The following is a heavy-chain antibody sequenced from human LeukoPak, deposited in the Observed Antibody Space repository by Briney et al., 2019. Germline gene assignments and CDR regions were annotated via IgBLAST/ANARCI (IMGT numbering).Heavy chain of an antibody. J-gene: IGHJ4*02. CDR3: ARLVYFYGSGSYSAVDY. D-gene: IGHD3-10*01. Sequence: SETLSLTCTVSGGSISTSSYYWGWIRQPRGKGLEWIGSIYYSGSTYYNPSLKSRVTISVDMSKNQFSLQLSSVTAADTAVYYCARLVYFYGSGSYSAVDYRGQGTLVTVSS. CDR1: GGSISTSSYY. V-gene: IGHV4-39*01. CDR2: IYYSGST.